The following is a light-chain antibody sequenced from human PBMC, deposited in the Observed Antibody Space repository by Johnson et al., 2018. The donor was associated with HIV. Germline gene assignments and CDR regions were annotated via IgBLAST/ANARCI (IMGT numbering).Light chain of an antibody. Sequence: QSLLTQPPSVSAAPGQKVTISCSGSSSNIGNNYVSWYQQLPGTAPKLLIYDNNKRPSGIPDRFSGSKSGTSATLGITGLQTGDEADYYCGTWDSSLSAYVCGTWTKVTVL. V-gene: IGLV1-51*01. CDR3: GTWDSSLSAYV. CDR2: DNN. J-gene: IGLJ1*01. CDR1: SSNIGNNY.